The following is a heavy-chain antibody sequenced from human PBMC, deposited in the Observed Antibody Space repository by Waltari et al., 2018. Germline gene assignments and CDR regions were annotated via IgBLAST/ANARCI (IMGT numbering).Heavy chain of an antibody. CDR3: ATPFYNWDDPLHS. D-gene: IGHD1-20*01. CDR2: ISVGDAT. J-gene: IGHJ1*01. Sequence: EVQVLESGGGLVQPGGSLRLSCQASGFTSVTHAINWVRQAPGKGLGWVSFISVGDATYSADSGKGRFTISRDYSDNTVYLQMDSLRADDTALYFCATPFYNWDDPLHSWGQGTPVTVSS. V-gene: IGHV3-23*01. CDR1: GFTSVTHA.